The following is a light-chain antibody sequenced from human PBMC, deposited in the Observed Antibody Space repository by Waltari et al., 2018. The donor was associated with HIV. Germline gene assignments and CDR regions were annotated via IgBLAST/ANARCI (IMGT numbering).Light chain of an antibody. CDR3: QSYDSSTPVV. CDR2: EDN. J-gene: IGLJ2*01. V-gene: IGLV6-57*01. Sequence: NFMLAQPHSVSASPGKTVTISCTRSSGRIASTYVQWYQQRPGTSPTTVIYEDNQRPSGVPGRFSGSIDSSSNSASLTISALKTEDEADYYCQSYDSSTPVVFGGGTKLTV. CDR1: SGRIASTY.